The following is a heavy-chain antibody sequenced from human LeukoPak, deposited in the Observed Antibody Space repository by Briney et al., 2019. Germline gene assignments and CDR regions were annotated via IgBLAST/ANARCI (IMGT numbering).Heavy chain of an antibody. J-gene: IGHJ6*02. CDR2: KSYDGSNK. CDR3: ARYGSWQLVADYYYYYGMDV. V-gene: IGHV3-30*04. CDR1: GFTFSSYA. Sequence: GRSLRLSCAASGFTFSSYAMHWVRQAPGKGLEWVAVKSYDGSNKYYADSVKGRFTISRDNSKNTLYLQMNSLRAEDTAVYYCARYGSWQLVADYYYYYGMDVWGQGTTVTVSS. D-gene: IGHD6-13*01.